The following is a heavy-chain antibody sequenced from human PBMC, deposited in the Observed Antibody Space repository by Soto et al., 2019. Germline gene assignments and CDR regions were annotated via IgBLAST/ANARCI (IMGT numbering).Heavy chain of an antibody. CDR2: MNPNSGNT. CDR3: ARGVRAARLFLG. V-gene: IGHV1-8*01. J-gene: IGHJ4*02. Sequence: ASVKVSCKASGYTFTSYDINWVRQATGQGLEWMGWMNPNSGNTGYAQKFQGRVTMTRNTSISTAYMELSSLRSEDTAVYYCARGVRAARLFLGWGPGTLVTVSS. D-gene: IGHD6-6*01. CDR1: GYTFTSYD.